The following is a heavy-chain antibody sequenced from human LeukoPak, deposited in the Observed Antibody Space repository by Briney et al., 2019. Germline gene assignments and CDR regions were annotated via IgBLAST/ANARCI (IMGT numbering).Heavy chain of an antibody. CDR2: IYYSGST. J-gene: IGHJ4*02. CDR1: GGSISSYY. CDR3: ARGRIDYDSSGYYDY. Sequence: KTSETLSLTCTVSGGSISSYYWSWIRQPPGKGLEWIGYIYYSGSTNYNPSLKSRVTISVDTSKNQFSLKLSSVTAADTAVYYCARGRIDYDSSGYYDYWGQGTLVTVSS. D-gene: IGHD3-22*01. V-gene: IGHV4-59*01.